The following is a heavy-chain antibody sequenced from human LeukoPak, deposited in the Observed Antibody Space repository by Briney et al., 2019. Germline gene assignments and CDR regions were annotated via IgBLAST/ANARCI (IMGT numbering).Heavy chain of an antibody. J-gene: IGHJ6*03. V-gene: IGHV3-23*01. CDR1: GLSFSSFA. CDR2: IRGNGET. D-gene: IGHD2-8*01. CDR3: AKGYAYYYYYMDV. Sequence: PGGSLRLSCAASGLSFSSFAMSWVRQGPARGLEWVSSIRGNGETFYADSVKGRFTISRDNSKNTLYLQMNSLRAEDTAVYYCAKGYAYYYYYMDVWGKGTTVTVSS.